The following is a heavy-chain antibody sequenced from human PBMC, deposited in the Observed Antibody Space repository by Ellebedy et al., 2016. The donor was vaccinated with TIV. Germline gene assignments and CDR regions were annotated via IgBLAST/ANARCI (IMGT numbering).Heavy chain of an antibody. CDR2: IDPSDSYT. CDR3: VRDGAGYSYGWGPDAFDI. Sequence: GESLKISCKGSGYSFTSYWISWVRQMPGKGLEWMGRIDPSDSYTNYSPSFQGHVTISADKSISTAYLQWSSLKASDTAMYYCVRDGAGYSYGWGPDAFDIWGQGTMVTVSS. J-gene: IGHJ3*02. D-gene: IGHD5-18*01. CDR1: GYSFTSYW. V-gene: IGHV5-10-1*01.